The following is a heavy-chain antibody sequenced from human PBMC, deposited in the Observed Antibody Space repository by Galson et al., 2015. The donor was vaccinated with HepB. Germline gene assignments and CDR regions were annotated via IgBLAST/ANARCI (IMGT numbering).Heavy chain of an antibody. CDR2: ISRSSSNI. CDR3: ARRHWLEPTYSYYYGMDV. CDR1: GFTFNNYA. J-gene: IGHJ6*02. D-gene: IGHD3-9*01. V-gene: IGHV3-48*04. Sequence: SLRLSCAASGFTFNNYAMTWVRQPPGKGLEWVSYISRSSSNIYYADSVKGRFTISRDNAKNSLYLQMNSLRAEDTAVYYCARRHWLEPTYSYYYGMDVWGQGTTVTVAS.